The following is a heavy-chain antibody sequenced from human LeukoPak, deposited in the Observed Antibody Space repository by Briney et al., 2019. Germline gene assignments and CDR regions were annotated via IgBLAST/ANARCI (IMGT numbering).Heavy chain of an antibody. CDR1: GYSISSGYY. CDR2: IYHSGST. Sequence: SETLSLTCTVSGYSISSGYYWCCSRQHPGKGREGIVRIYHSGSTYYTPSHKSRVTISVDTSKNPFTLKLSSVTAADTAVYYGARDSTKVRGVKPKFNWFDPWGQGTLVTVS. CDR3: ARDSTKVRGVKPKFNWFDP. J-gene: IGHJ5*02. V-gene: IGHV4-38-2*02. D-gene: IGHD3-10*01.